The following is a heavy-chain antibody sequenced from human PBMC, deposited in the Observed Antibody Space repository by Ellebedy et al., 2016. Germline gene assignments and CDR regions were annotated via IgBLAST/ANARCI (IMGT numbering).Heavy chain of an antibody. V-gene: IGHV3-9*01. CDR2: ISWNSGSI. Sequence: GGSLRLSCAASGLTFDDYAMHWVRQAPGKGLEWVSGISWNSGSIGYADSVKGRFTISRDNAKNSLYLQMNSLRAEDTALYYCAKGDYGGNSGTSWYFDLWGRGTLVTVSS. CDR3: AKGDYGGNSGTSWYFDL. D-gene: IGHD4-23*01. CDR1: GLTFDDYA. J-gene: IGHJ2*01.